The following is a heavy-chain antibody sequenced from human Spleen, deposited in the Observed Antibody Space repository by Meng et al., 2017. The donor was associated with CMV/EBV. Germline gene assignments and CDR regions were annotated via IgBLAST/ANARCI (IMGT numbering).Heavy chain of an antibody. Sequence: FTFDDYTMHWVRQAPGKGLEWVSLIRWDGGNTDYADSVKGRFTISRDNSKNSLYLQMNSLRAEDTAVYYCARGLGYSSGWYVTYYFDYWGQGTLVTVSS. J-gene: IGHJ4*02. D-gene: IGHD6-19*01. CDR2: IRWDGGNT. V-gene: IGHV3-43*01. CDR3: ARGLGYSSGWYVTYYFDY. CDR1: FTFDDYT.